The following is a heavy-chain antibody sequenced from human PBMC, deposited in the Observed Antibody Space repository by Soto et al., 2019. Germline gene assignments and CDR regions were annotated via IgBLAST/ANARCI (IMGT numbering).Heavy chain of an antibody. CDR3: AREGDYFDY. Sequence: ASVKVSCKASGYTFTSYGISWVRQAPGQGLEWMGWINPNSGGTNYAQKFQGWVTMTRDTSISTAYMELSRLRSDDTAVYYCAREGDYFDYWGQGTLVTVSS. V-gene: IGHV1-2*04. CDR2: INPNSGGT. CDR1: GYTFTSYG. J-gene: IGHJ4*02.